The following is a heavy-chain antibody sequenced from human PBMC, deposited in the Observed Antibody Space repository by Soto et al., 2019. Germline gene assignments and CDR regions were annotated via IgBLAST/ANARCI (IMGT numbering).Heavy chain of an antibody. V-gene: IGHV3-13*01. J-gene: IGHJ6*01. Sequence: GGSLRLSCASSGFTCSSYDMHWVRQAPGKGLEWVSAIGTAGDTYYPGSVKGRFTISRENAKNSLYLQMNSLRAEDTAVYYCARDRYSSSDKEVYGMDVWGQGTTVTVSS. CDR3: ARDRYSSSDKEVYGMDV. D-gene: IGHD6-13*01. CDR2: IGTAGDT. CDR1: GFTCSSYD.